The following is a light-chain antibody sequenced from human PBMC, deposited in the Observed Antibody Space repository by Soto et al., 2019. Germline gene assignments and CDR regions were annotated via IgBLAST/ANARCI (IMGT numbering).Light chain of an antibody. CDR3: QQYYSSPIT. CDR1: QSVLSSSNNKNY. V-gene: IGKV4-1*01. CDR2: EAS. J-gene: IGKJ4*01. Sequence: DIVMTQSPDSLAVSLGERATINCKSSQSVLSSSNNKNYLAWYQQKSGQPPKLLIYEASTRESGVPDRISGSGSGTDFTLTISSLQAEDVAVYSCQQYYSSPITFGGGTKVEIK.